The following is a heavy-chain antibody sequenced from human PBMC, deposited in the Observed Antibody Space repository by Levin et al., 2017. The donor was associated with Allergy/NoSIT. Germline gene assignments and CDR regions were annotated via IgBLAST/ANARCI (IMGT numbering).Heavy chain of an antibody. Sequence: SETLSLTCTISGGSVSSGSYYWSWIRQSPGKGLEWIGYIYHSGTTNYNPSLKSRVTISLDTSKNQFSLKLNSVTAADTAIYYCARGKPVYNSGWYVKWFEYWGQGTLVIVSS. CDR1: GGSVSSGSYY. J-gene: IGHJ5*01. D-gene: IGHD6-19*01. CDR2: IYHSGTT. CDR3: ARGKPVYNSGWYVKWFEY. V-gene: IGHV4-61*01.